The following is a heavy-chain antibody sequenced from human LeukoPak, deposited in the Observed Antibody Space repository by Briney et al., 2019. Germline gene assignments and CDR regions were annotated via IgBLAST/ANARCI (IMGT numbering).Heavy chain of an antibody. CDR2: IIPILGIA. CDR1: GGTFSSYA. D-gene: IGHD1-1*01. Sequence: SVKVSCKASGGTFSSYAISWVRQAPGQGLEWMGRIIPILGIANYAQKFRGRVTMTTDESSSTVYMELTSLISGDTAVYYCARDFSHAGLDFWGQGTLVSVSS. CDR3: ARDFSHAGLDF. V-gene: IGHV1-69*04. J-gene: IGHJ4*02.